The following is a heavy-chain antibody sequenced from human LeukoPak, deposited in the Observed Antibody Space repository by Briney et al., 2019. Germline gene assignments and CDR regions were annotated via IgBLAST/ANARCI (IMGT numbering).Heavy chain of an antibody. Sequence: GASVKVSCKASGYTFTGYYIHWVRRAPGQGLEWMGWINPHSGGTNYAQKFQGRVTMTRDTSISTVYMELSRLRSDDTAVYYCARDVGEYCSSTNCYASNYWGQGTLVTVSS. V-gene: IGHV1-2*02. J-gene: IGHJ4*02. CDR3: ARDVGEYCSSTNCYASNY. CDR2: INPHSGGT. D-gene: IGHD2-2*01. CDR1: GYTFTGYY.